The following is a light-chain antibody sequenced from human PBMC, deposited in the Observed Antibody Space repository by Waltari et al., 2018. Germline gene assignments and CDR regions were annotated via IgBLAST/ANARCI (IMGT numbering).Light chain of an antibody. CDR1: QNINNY. CDR3: QQSYAIPLT. V-gene: IGKV1-39*01. Sequence: DIQMTQSPSSLSASVGDRVTITCRASQNINNYLNWYHQTPGKAPKLLIYATSNLQSGCPSRCSGSGSGTDFSLTISSLQPEDFATYYCQQSYAIPLTFGGGTKVEI. CDR2: ATS. J-gene: IGKJ4*01.